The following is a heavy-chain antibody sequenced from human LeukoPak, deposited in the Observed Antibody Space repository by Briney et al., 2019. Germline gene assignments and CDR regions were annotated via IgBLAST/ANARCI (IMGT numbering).Heavy chain of an antibody. V-gene: IGHV4-34*01. CDR2: INHSGST. Sequence: SETLSLTCTVSGGSISSYYWSWIRQPPGKGLGWIGEINHSGSTNYNPSLKSRVTISVDTSKNQFSLKLSSVTAADTAVYYCATLQDYDILTGLYGMDVWGQGTTVTVSS. CDR3: ATLQDYDILTGLYGMDV. D-gene: IGHD3-9*01. J-gene: IGHJ6*02. CDR1: GGSISSYY.